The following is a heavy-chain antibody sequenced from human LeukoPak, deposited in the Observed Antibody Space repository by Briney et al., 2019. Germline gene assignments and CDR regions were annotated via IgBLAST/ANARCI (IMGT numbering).Heavy chain of an antibody. Sequence: PSETLSLTCAVYGGSFSGYYWSWIRQPPGKGLEWIGEINHSGSTNYNPSLKSRVTRSVDTSKNQFSLKLSSVTAADTAVYYCARGGWKPYYYDSSGYTAYYYYYMDVWGKGTTVTVSS. J-gene: IGHJ6*03. CDR2: INHSGST. CDR1: GGSFSGYY. D-gene: IGHD3-22*01. V-gene: IGHV4-34*01. CDR3: ARGGWKPYYYDSSGYTAYYYYYMDV.